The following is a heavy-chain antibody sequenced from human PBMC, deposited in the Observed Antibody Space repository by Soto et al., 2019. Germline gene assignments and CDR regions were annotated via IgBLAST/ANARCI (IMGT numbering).Heavy chain of an antibody. Sequence: GGSLRLSCAASGFTFSDYYMSWIRQAPGKGLEWVSYISSSGSTIYYADSVKGRFTISRDNAKNSLYLQMNSLRAEDTAVYYCGREREYNWNRDALDIWGQGTMVTVSS. D-gene: IGHD1-20*01. V-gene: IGHV3-11*01. CDR1: GFTFSDYY. J-gene: IGHJ3*02. CDR2: ISSSGSTI. CDR3: GREREYNWNRDALDI.